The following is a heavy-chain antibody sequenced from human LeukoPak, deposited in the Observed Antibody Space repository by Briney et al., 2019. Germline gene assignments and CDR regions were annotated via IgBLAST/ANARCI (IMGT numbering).Heavy chain of an antibody. CDR1: GFTFSSYA. CDR2: ISGSGGST. D-gene: IGHD5-24*01. J-gene: IGHJ4*02. CDR3: TRDHRNYMFDY. Sequence: GGSLRLSCAASGFTFSSYAMSWVRQAPGKGLEWVSAISGSGGSTYYADSVKGRFTISRDNSKNTLYLQMNSLRVEDTAVYFCTRDHRNYMFDYWGQGILVTVSS. V-gene: IGHV3-23*01.